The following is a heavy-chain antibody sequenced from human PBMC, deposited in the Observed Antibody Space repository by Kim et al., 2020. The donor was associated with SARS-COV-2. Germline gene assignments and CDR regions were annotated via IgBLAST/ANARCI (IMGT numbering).Heavy chain of an antibody. Sequence: SETQSLTCTVSGGSISSGSYYWGWIRQPPGKGLEWIGSIYYSGSTYYNPSLKSRVTISVDTSKNQFSLKLSSVTAADTAVYYCARHVNYYDSSGYDAFDIWGQGTMVTVSS. CDR3: ARHVNYYDSSGYDAFDI. CDR1: GGSISSGSYY. CDR2: IYYSGST. J-gene: IGHJ3*02. D-gene: IGHD3-22*01. V-gene: IGHV4-39*01.